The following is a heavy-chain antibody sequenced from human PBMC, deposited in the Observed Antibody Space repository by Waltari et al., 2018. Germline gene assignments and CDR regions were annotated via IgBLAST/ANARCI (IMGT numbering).Heavy chain of an antibody. V-gene: IGHV1-24*01. J-gene: IGHJ3*02. CDR3: ATPEYSSSSAGSNAFDI. D-gene: IGHD6-6*01. CDR2: FDPEDGET. CDR1: GYTLTELS. Sequence: QVQLVQSGAEVKKPGASVKVSCKVSGYTLTELSMHWVRPAPGKGREWMGGFDPEDGETIYAQKFQGRVTMTEDTSTDTAYMGLSSLRSEDTAVYYCATPEYSSSSAGSNAFDIWGQGTMVTVSS.